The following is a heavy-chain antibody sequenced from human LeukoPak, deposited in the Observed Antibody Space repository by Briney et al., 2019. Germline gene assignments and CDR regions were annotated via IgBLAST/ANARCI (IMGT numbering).Heavy chain of an antibody. V-gene: IGHV3-48*03. CDR2: ISSSGSTI. D-gene: IGHD6-19*01. CDR3: ARESGSGWYTVDY. Sequence: PGGSLRLSCAASGFTFSSYEMNWVRQAPGKGLEWVSYISSSGSTIYYADSVKGRFTISRDNAKNSLYLQMNSLRAEDTAVYYCARESGSGWYTVDYWGQGTLVTVSS. J-gene: IGHJ4*02. CDR1: GFTFSSYE.